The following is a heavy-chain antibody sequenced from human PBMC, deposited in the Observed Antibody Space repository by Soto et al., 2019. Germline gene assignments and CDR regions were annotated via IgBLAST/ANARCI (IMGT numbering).Heavy chain of an antibody. CDR3: ARGGGRDSSGYWVLDY. Sequence: PSETLSLTCTVSGGSISSYYWSWIRQPAGKGLEWIGRIYTSGSTNYNPSLKSRVTMSVDTSKNQFSLKLSSVTAADTAVYYCARGGGRDSSGYWVLDYWGQGTLVTVS. D-gene: IGHD3-22*01. CDR2: IYTSGST. J-gene: IGHJ4*02. V-gene: IGHV4-4*07. CDR1: GGSISSYY.